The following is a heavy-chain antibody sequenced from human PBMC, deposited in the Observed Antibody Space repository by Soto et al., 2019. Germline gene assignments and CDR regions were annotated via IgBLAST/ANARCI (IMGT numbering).Heavy chain of an antibody. Sequence: VQLVESGGGVVQPGRSLRLSCAASGFTFSSYGMHWVRQAPGKGLEWVAVISYDGSNKYYADSVKGRFTISRDNSKNTLYLQMNSLRAEDTAVYYCAKEVLGYSYGYWGQGTLVTVSS. V-gene: IGHV3-30*18. D-gene: IGHD5-18*01. CDR2: ISYDGSNK. J-gene: IGHJ4*02. CDR3: AKEVLGYSYGY. CDR1: GFTFSSYG.